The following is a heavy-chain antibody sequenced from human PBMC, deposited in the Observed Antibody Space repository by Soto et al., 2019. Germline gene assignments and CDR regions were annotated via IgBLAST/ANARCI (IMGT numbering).Heavy chain of an antibody. D-gene: IGHD1-26*01. CDR1: GGTSTIYT. J-gene: IGHJ5*02. CDR3: ATEKYGAGRVGVDT. Sequence: QVQLVQSGAEVKKPGSSLKVSCETSGGTSTIYTITWVRQAPGQGLQWMGRIVPTLRLTNYAQDFQGRLTLTADTSTSTAHMELSSLTSDDTAVYYCATEKYGAGRVGVDTWGQGTLVTVSS. CDR2: IVPTLRLT. V-gene: IGHV1-69*08.